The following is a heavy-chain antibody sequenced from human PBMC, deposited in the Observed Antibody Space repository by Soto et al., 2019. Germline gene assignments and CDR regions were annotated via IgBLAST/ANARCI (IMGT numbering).Heavy chain of an antibody. J-gene: IGHJ4*02. CDR1: GGSISSSSYY. V-gene: IGHV4-39*01. Sequence: QLQLQESGPGLVKPSETLSLTCTVSGGSISSSSYYWGWIRQPPGKGLEWIGSIYYSGSTYYNPSLKSRVTISVNTSKNQFSLKPSSVTAADTAVYYCARQLGGIVVVAATADYWGQGTLVTVSS. CDR3: ARQLGGIVVVAATADY. D-gene: IGHD2-15*01. CDR2: IYYSGST.